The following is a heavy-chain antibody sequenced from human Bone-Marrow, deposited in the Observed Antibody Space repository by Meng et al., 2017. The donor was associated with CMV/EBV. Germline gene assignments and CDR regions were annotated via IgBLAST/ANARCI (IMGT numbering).Heavy chain of an antibody. CDR2: TYYRSKWYN. CDR1: GDSVSSNSAA. V-gene: IGHV6-1*01. Sequence: SETLSLTCAISGDSVSSNSAAWNWIRQSPSRGLEWLGRTYYRSKWYNDYAVSVKSRITINPDTSKNQFSLQLNSVTPEDTAVYYCARGALGEWLPRRYYYYGMDVWGQGATVTIYS. D-gene: IGHD3-16*01. J-gene: IGHJ6*02. CDR3: ARGALGEWLPRRYYYYGMDV.